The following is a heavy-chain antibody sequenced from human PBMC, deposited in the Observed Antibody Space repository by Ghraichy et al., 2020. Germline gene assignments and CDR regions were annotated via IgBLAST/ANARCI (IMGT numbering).Heavy chain of an antibody. Sequence: GESLRLSCAVSGFTFDRHDMAWVRQAPGKGLEWISYISSSSLTIFYADSVKGRFTISRDNAKNSLFLQMDSLRDEDTAVYYCARDLSSPYYGMDVWGQGTTVTVSS. CDR1: GFTFDRHD. CDR3: ARDLSSPYYGMDV. J-gene: IGHJ6*02. V-gene: IGHV3-48*02. CDR2: ISSSSLTI.